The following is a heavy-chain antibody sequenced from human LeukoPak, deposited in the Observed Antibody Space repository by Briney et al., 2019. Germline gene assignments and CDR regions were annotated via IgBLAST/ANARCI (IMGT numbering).Heavy chain of an antibody. J-gene: IGHJ4*02. V-gene: IGHV4-61*01. CDR1: GGSISSSSHY. CDR3: ARGVVIAPQTFDY. CDR2: IYCGST. D-gene: IGHD2-21*01. Sequence: SETLSLTCTVSGGSISSSSHYWTWIRQPPGKGLEWIGYIYCGSTNYNPSLKSRVTISVDTSKNQFSLKLSSVTAADTAVYYCARGVVIAPQTFDYWGQGTLVTVSS.